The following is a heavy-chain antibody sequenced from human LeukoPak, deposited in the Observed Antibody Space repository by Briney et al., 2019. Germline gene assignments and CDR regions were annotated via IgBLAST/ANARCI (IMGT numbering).Heavy chain of an antibody. D-gene: IGHD3-3*01. CDR3: ARDRAWNYFDS. CDR2: LYIGGNT. J-gene: IGHJ4*02. CDR1: GLTVNNNY. Sequence: GGSLRLSCAASGLTVNNNYMNWVRQAPGKGLEWVSALYIGGNTYYADSVRGRFTISRDNSKNTLYLQMDSLRVDDTAVYYCARDRAWNYFDSWGQGTLVTVSS. V-gene: IGHV3-53*05.